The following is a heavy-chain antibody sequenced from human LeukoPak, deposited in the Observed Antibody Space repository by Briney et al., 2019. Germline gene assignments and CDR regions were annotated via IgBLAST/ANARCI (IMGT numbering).Heavy chain of an antibody. CDR2: IRYDGSNK. D-gene: IGHD5-18*01. Sequence: PGGSLRLSCAASGFTFSSYGMHWVRQAPGKGLEWVAFIRYDGSNKYYADSVKGRFTISRDNSKNTLYLQMNSLRAEDTAVYYCARELDIQPLFNGMDVWGQGTTVTVSS. CDR1: GFTFSSYG. V-gene: IGHV3-30*02. CDR3: ARELDIQPLFNGMDV. J-gene: IGHJ6*02.